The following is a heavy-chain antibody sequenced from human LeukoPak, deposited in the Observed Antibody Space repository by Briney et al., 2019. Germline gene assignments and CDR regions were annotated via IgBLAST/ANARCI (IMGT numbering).Heavy chain of an antibody. V-gene: IGHV3-74*01. CDR3: ARVQKQWLATYYYYYGMDV. CDR2: ISTDGSST. CDR1: GFTFSSYW. D-gene: IGHD6-19*01. Sequence: PGGSLRLSCAASGFTFSSYWMHWVRQAPGKGLVWVSRISTDGSSTTYADSVKGRFTISRDNAKNTLYLQMNSLRAEDTGVYYCARVQKQWLATYYYYYGMDVWAQGTTVTVSS. J-gene: IGHJ6*02.